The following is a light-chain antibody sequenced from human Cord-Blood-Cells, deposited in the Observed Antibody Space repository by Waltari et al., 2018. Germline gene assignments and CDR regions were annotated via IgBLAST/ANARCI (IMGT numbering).Light chain of an antibody. V-gene: IGKV4-1*01. J-gene: IGKJ2*01. CDR1: KSVLYSSNNKNY. Sequence: DIVMTKSPDSLAVSLGERATINCKSSKSVLYSSNNKNYLAWYQKKPGQPPKLLIYWASTRESGVPDRFSGSGSGTDFTLTISSLQAEDVAVYYCQQYYSTPYTFGQGTKLEIK. CDR3: QQYYSTPYT. CDR2: WAS.